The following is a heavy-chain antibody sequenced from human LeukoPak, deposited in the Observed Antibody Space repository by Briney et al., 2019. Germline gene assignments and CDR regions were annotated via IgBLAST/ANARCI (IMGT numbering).Heavy chain of an antibody. D-gene: IGHD5-24*01. V-gene: IGHV3-7*05. CDR2: IKQDGSEK. J-gene: IGHJ4*02. Sequence: GGSLILSCAASGFAFSNYWMNWVRQAPGKGLEWVASIKQDGSEKYSVDSVKGRFTISRDNAKNSLYLQMNSLRAEDTAVYYCARDRGWLQFDYWGQGTLVTVSS. CDR3: ARDRGWLQFDY. CDR1: GFAFSNYW.